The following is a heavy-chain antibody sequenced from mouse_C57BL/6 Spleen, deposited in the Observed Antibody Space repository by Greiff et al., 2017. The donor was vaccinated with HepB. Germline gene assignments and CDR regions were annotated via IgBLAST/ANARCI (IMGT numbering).Heavy chain of an antibody. CDR1: GYTFTSYW. CDR3: ARGGGDLEYYGSSVFAY. V-gene: IGHV1-55*01. D-gene: IGHD1-1*01. CDR2: IYPGSGST. J-gene: IGHJ3*01. Sequence: QVQLQQPGAELVKPGASVKMSCKASGYTFTSYWITWVKQRPGQGLEWIGDIYPGSGSTNYNEKFKSKATLTVDTSSSTAYMQLSSLTSEDSAVYYCARGGGDLEYYGSSVFAYWGQGTLVTVSA.